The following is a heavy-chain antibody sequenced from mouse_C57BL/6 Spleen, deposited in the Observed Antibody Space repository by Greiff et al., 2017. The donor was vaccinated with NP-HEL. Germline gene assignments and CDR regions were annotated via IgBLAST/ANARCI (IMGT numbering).Heavy chain of an antibody. Sequence: VQVVESGPELVKPGASVKISCKASGYAFSSSWMNWVKQRPGKGLEWIGRIYPGDGDTNYNGKFKGKATLTADKSSSTAYMQLSSLTSEDSAVYFCARSDYYGSSYDAMDYWGQGTSVTVSS. D-gene: IGHD1-1*01. CDR1: GYAFSSSW. CDR3: ARSDYYGSSYDAMDY. CDR2: IYPGDGDT. J-gene: IGHJ4*01. V-gene: IGHV1-82*01.